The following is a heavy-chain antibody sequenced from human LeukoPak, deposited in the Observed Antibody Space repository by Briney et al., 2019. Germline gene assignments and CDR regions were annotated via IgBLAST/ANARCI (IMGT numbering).Heavy chain of an antibody. D-gene: IGHD3-10*01. CDR1: GYTLTELS. J-gene: IGHJ4*02. Sequence: ASVKVSCKVSGYTLTELSMHWVRQAPGKGLEWMGGFDPEDGETIYAQKFQGRVTMTEDTSTDTAYMELSSLRSEDTAVYYCATDGVSTYYYGSGSPEWGQGTQVTVSS. CDR2: FDPEDGET. CDR3: ATDGVSTYYYGSGSPE. V-gene: IGHV1-24*01.